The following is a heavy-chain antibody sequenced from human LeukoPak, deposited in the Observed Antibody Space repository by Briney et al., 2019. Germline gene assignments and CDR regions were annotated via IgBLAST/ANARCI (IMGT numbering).Heavy chain of an antibody. Sequence: SETLSLTCAVSGDSISSGGYWWSWIHQHPGKGPEWIGYISYGGKADYNPSLKSRVAISADTPKNQFSLKLSSTTAADTAVYYCARARVATPSEFDYWGQGTLVTVSS. V-gene: IGHV4-31*11. D-gene: IGHD5-12*01. CDR3: ARARVATPSEFDY. CDR2: ISYGGKA. CDR1: GDSISSGGYW. J-gene: IGHJ4*02.